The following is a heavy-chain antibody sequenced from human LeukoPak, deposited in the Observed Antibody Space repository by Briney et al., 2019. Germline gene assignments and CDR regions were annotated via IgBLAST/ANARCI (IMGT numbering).Heavy chain of an antibody. CDR1: GYSISTGYF. J-gene: IGHJ3*02. CDR3: ARHYWTPGAFDI. CDR2: IYRNGST. V-gene: IGHV4-38-2*01. Sequence: SETLSLTCVVSGYSISTGYFWGWVRQPPGKGLEWIGSIYRNGSTYYNPSLKSRVTVSVDTSKNQFSLKLSSVTVADAAVYYCARHYWTPGAFDIWGQGTVVTVSS. D-gene: IGHD1-1*01.